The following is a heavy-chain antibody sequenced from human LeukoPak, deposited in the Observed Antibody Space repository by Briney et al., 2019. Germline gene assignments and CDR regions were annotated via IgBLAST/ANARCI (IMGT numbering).Heavy chain of an antibody. D-gene: IGHD3-3*01. CDR1: GGSISSYY. CDR3: ARDSRTTIFGVVSWWFDP. Sequence: SETLSLTCTVSGGSISSYYWSWIRQPPGKGLEWIGHIYYSGSTKYNPSLKSRVSISVDTSKNQFSLKLSSVAAADTAVYYCARDSRTTIFGVVSWWFDPWGQGTLVTVSS. V-gene: IGHV4-59*01. CDR2: IYYSGST. J-gene: IGHJ5*02.